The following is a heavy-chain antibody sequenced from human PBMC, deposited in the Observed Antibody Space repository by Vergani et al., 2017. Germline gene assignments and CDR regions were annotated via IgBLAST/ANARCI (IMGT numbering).Heavy chain of an antibody. Sequence: EVQLIQSGAEVKKPGTTVKISCKTSGYTFTDYYIYWVQQAPGKGLEWMGRVDPEDGEAIYAEKFQGRLTISADTSMETAYLELSSLRSEDTAVYYCATWPYKYGLGWPPRDYWGQGTLVTVSP. J-gene: IGHJ4*02. CDR2: VDPEDGEA. CDR1: GYTFTDYY. V-gene: IGHV1-69-2*01. D-gene: IGHD3-10*01. CDR3: ATWPYKYGLGWPPRDY.